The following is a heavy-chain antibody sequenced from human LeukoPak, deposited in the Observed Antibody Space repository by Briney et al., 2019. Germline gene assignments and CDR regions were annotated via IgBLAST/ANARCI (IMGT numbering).Heavy chain of an antibody. Sequence: PSETLSLTCTVSGGSISSSSYYWGWIRQPPGTGLEWIGSIYYSGSTYYNPSLKSRVTISVDTSKNQFSLKLSSVTAADTAVYYCARPRRGYSYGYDYWGQGTLVTVSS. V-gene: IGHV4-39*07. D-gene: IGHD5-18*01. CDR3: ARPRRGYSYGYDY. CDR2: IYYSGST. J-gene: IGHJ4*02. CDR1: GGSISSSSYY.